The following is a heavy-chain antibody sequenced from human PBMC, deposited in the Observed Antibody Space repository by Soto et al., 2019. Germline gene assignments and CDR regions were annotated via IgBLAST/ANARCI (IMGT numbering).Heavy chain of an antibody. Sequence: SLRLSCAASGFTFSSYDMDWVRQAPGKGLEWVGRIRNRPNSYTTQYAASVKGRFAVLRDDSENLVYLQMNDLNTEDTAVYYCVRDSGRGFYFDYWGQGAQVTVSS. D-gene: IGHD3-10*01. CDR2: IRNRPNSYTT. CDR3: VRDSGRGFYFDY. J-gene: IGHJ4*02. V-gene: IGHV3-72*01. CDR1: GFTFSSYD.